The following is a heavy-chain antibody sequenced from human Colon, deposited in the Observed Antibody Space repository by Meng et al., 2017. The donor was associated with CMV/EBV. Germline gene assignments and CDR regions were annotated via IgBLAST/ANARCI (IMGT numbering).Heavy chain of an antibody. CDR1: GFSLSTSIVG. D-gene: IGHD3-9*01. CDR3: VRSASRTWFFQH. Sequence: QITLKESGPTLVNPTQTLTLTCTFSGFSLSTSIVGVGWVRQPPGKALEFLALVYWDDDERYSPSLKSRLTIAKDTSKNQVVLTMTNMDPVDTATYYCVRSASRTWFFQHWGQGSLVTVSS. CDR2: VYWDDDE. V-gene: IGHV2-5*02. J-gene: IGHJ1*01.